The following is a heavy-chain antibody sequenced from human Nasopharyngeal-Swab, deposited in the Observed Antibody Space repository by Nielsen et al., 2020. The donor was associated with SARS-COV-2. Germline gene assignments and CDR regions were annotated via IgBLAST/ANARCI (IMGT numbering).Heavy chain of an antibody. V-gene: IGHV1-2*02. Sequence: ASVTVSCKPSVYTFPDYYMHWVRQSPGQGLEWIGWINPHNGVTNYEQKFQGRVTMTRYTSTSTVYMVLSSLRSEDTGVYYCARGGSSIAGRQWAFEIWGQGTLVTVSS. CDR3: ARGGSSIAGRQWAFEI. D-gene: IGHD6-6*01. J-gene: IGHJ3*02. CDR2: INPHNGVT. CDR1: VYTFPDYY.